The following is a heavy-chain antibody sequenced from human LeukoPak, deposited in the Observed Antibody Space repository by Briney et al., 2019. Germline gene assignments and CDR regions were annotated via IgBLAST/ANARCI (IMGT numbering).Heavy chain of an antibody. CDR1: GFTFNNYA. CDR3: AKDRYYDFWSGYYLGDN. CDR2: MSGSGTST. V-gene: IGHV3-23*01. J-gene: IGHJ4*02. Sequence: TGGSLRLSRVASGFTFNNYAMSWVRQTPGRGLEWVSAMSGSGTSTYYVDSVKGRFTISRDTSKSTVYLQMNSLRAEDTALYYCAKDRYYDFWSGYYLGDNWGQGTLVTVSS. D-gene: IGHD3-3*01.